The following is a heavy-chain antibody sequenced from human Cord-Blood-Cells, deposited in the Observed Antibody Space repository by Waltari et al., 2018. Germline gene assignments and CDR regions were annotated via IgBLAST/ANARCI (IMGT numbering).Heavy chain of an antibody. CDR1: GFTFSSYG. D-gene: IGHD2-21*01. Sequence: QVQLVESGGGVVQPGGSLRPSCAASGFTFSSYGRHWVRQAPGKGLEWVAFIRYDGSNKYYADSVKGRFTISRDNSKNTLYLQMNSLRAEDTAVYYCAKWGLGLQFAWGQGTMVTVSS. J-gene: IGHJ3*01. CDR2: IRYDGSNK. CDR3: AKWGLGLQFA. V-gene: IGHV3-30*02.